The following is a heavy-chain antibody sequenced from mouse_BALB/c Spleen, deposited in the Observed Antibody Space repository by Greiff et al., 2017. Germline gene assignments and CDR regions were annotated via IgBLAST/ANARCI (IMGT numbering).Heavy chain of an antibody. CDR2: INPSTGYT. J-gene: IGHJ4*01. Sequence: QVQLQQSGAELAKPGASVKMSCKASGYTFTSYWMHWVKQRPGQGLEWIGYINPSTGYTEYNQKFKDKATLTADKSSSTAYMQLSSLTSEDSAVYYCARGPFMTTATDYAMDYWGQGTSVTVSS. D-gene: IGHD1-2*01. CDR1: GYTFTSYW. CDR3: ARGPFMTTATDYAMDY. V-gene: IGHV1-7*01.